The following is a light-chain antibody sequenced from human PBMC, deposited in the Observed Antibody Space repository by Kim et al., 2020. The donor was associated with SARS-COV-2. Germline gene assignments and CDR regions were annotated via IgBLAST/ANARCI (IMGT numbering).Light chain of an antibody. CDR3: QKCDSAPWT. CDR2: AAS. J-gene: IGKJ1*01. Sequence: DIQMTQSPSSLSASVGDRVTITCRASQDISNYLAWFQLKPGKAPKLLIYAASALQPGVPSRFSGSGSGTDFTLTVTSLQPEDVATYYCQKCDSAPWTFGQGTKVDNQT. V-gene: IGKV1-27*01. CDR1: QDISNY.